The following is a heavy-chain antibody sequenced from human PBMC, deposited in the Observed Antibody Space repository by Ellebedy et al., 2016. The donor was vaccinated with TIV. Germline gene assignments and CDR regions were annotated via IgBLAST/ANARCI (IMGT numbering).Heavy chain of an antibody. V-gene: IGHV3-23*01. CDR3: ASGWHFDY. CDR1: GFTFSNYA. Sequence: GESLKISXAASGFTFSNYAMSWVRQAPGKGLEWVSAISGSGGSTYYADSVKGRFTISRENSKNTLFLQTNSLRAEDTAIYYCASGWHFDYWGQGTLVTVSS. CDR2: ISGSGGST. J-gene: IGHJ4*02. D-gene: IGHD6-19*01.